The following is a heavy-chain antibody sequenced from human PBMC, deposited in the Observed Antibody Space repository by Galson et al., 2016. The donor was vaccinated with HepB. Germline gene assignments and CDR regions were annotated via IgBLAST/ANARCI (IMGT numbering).Heavy chain of an antibody. Sequence: SLRLSCAASGFSFSIYGMHWVRQAPGKGLEWVALIWYDGSNKHYADSVKGRFTISRDNSKNTLYLQMNSLTAVDTAVYYCARFGGSLGMDVWGQGTTVTVSS. CDR1: GFSFSIYG. D-gene: IGHD2-15*01. J-gene: IGHJ6*02. CDR3: ARFGGSLGMDV. CDR2: IWYDGSNK. V-gene: IGHV3-33*08.